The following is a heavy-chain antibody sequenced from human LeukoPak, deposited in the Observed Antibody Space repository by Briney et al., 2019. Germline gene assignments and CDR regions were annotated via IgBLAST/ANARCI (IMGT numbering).Heavy chain of an antibody. CDR2: ISAYNGNT. Sequence: ASVKVSCKASGYTLTSYGISWVRQAPGQGLEWMGWISAYNGNTNYAQKLQGRVTMTTDTSTSTAYMELRSLRSDDTAVYYCARDFPYYDSSGKGYFDYWGQGTLVTVSS. CDR1: GYTLTSYG. CDR3: ARDFPYYDSSGKGYFDY. J-gene: IGHJ4*02. V-gene: IGHV1-18*01. D-gene: IGHD3-22*01.